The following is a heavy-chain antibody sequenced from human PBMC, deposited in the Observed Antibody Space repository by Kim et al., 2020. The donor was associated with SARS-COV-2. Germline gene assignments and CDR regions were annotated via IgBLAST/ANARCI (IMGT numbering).Heavy chain of an antibody. D-gene: IGHD1-26*01. CDR2: ISSNGGST. V-gene: IGHV3-64D*09. Sequence: GSLRLSCSASGFTFSSYAMHWVRQAPGKGLEYVSAISSNGGSTYYADSVKGRFTISRDNSKNTLYLQMSSLRAEDTAVYYCVKDRGSYYVGWFFDYWGQGTLVTVSS. J-gene: IGHJ4*02. CDR3: VKDRGSYYVGWFFDY. CDR1: GFTFSSYA.